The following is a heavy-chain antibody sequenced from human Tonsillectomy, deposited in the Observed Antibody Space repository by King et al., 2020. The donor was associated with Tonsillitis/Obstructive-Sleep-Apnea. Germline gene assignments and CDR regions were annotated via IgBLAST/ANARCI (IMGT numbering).Heavy chain of an antibody. Sequence: VQLQQWGAGLLKPSETLSLTCAVYGGSVSGYYWSWIRQPPGKGPEWIGEINHSGSTTYNPSLKSRVTISVDTSKNQFSLKLSSVAAADTAEYYCASSEGPAASYWGQGTLVTVSS. V-gene: IGHV4-34*01. D-gene: IGHD2-15*01. J-gene: IGHJ4*02. CDR2: INHSGST. CDR3: ASSEGPAASY. CDR1: GGSVSGYY.